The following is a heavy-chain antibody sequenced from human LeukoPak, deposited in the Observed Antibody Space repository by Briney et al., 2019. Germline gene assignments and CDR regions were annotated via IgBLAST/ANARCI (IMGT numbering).Heavy chain of an antibody. CDR3: TKAPIVSCSGAFCYPFDS. Sequence: GGSLRLSCAASGFYFANYAMSWVRQAPGKGLEWVSATVGGGSPNTYHADSVKGRFTISRDNSKNTLFLQMDSLRAEDTAIYYCTKAPIVSCSGAFCYPFDSWGQGTLVTVSS. V-gene: IGHV3-23*01. CDR2: TVGGGSPNT. D-gene: IGHD2-15*01. CDR1: GFYFANYA. J-gene: IGHJ4*02.